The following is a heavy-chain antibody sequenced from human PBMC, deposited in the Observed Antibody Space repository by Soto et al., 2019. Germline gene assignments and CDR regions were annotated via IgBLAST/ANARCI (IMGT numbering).Heavy chain of an antibody. CDR2: ISSNGGST. CDR1: GFTFSGYA. V-gene: IGHV3-64*01. Sequence: EVQLVESGGGLVQPGGSLRLSCAASGFTFSGYAMHWVRQAPGKGLEYVSAISSNGGSTYYANSVKGRFTISRDNSKNTPDLQVGSLRLEDMAVYFCARGRGAGNIYSWYFDLWGRGTLVTVCS. D-gene: IGHD3-9*01. J-gene: IGHJ2*01. CDR3: ARGRGAGNIYSWYFDL.